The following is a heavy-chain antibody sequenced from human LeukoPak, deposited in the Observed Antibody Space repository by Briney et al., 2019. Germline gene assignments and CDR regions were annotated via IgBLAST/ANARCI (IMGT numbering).Heavy chain of an antibody. V-gene: IGHV3-20*04. J-gene: IGHJ4*02. CDR3: ARASLYDNSAYYLDY. CDR2: VNWNGGST. D-gene: IGHD3-22*01. Sequence: GGSLRLSCAASGFTFDNYGMTWVRQVPGKGLEWVSGVNWNGGSTGYADSVKGRFTISRDNAKNSLYLQMNSLRAEDTALYYCARASLYDNSAYYLDYWGQGTLVTVSS. CDR1: GFTFDNYG.